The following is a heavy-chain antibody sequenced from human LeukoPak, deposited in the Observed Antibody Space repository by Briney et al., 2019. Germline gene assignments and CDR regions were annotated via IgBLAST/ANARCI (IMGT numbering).Heavy chain of an antibody. V-gene: IGHV1-69*13. CDR2: IIPIFGTA. D-gene: IGHD6-19*01. CDR1: GGTFSSYA. CDR3: ARSVSVAIGPDY. Sequence: GASVKVSCKASGGTFSSYAISWVRQAPGQGLEWMGGIIPIFGTANYAQKFQGRVTITADESTSTAYMELSSLRSEDTAVYYCARSVSVAIGPDYWGQGTLVTVSS. J-gene: IGHJ4*02.